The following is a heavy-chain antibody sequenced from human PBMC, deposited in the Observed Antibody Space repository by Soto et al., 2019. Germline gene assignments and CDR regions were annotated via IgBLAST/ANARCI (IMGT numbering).Heavy chain of an antibody. CDR1: GFSFGSYA. Sequence: PGGSLRLSCAASGFSFGSYALSWVRQAPGKGLGWVSTISGSDGKTFYADSVKGRFSISRDTSQSTLYLQMNSLRAEDTAVYYCARDRGYGGPPRYYYGMDVWGQGTTVTVSS. V-gene: IGHV3-23*01. CDR3: ARDRGYGGPPRYYYGMDV. J-gene: IGHJ6*02. CDR2: ISGSDGKT. D-gene: IGHD4-17*01.